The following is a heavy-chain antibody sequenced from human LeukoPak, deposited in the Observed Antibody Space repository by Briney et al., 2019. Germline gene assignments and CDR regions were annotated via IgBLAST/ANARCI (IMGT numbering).Heavy chain of an antibody. J-gene: IGHJ4*02. Sequence: GGSLRLSCAASGFTFSSYAMSWVRQAPGKGLEWVSGISAGGGTKYYADSVKGRFSISRDSSNNTLYLQMNCLRAEDTAVYYCAKDRDGGSNTRAKGFDYWGQGTQVTVSS. CDR2: ISAGGGTK. V-gene: IGHV3-23*01. CDR1: GFTFSSYA. D-gene: IGHD3-16*01. CDR3: AKDRDGGSNTRAKGFDY.